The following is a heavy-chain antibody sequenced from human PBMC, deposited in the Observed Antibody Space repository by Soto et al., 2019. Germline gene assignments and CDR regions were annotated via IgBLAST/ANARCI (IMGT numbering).Heavy chain of an antibody. D-gene: IGHD4-17*01. CDR3: ARVYYGDYGFDY. V-gene: IGHV3-66*01. CDR2: IYSGGST. CDR1: GFTVSSNY. J-gene: IGHJ4*02. Sequence: EVQLVESGGGLVQPGGSLRLSCAASGFTVSSNYMSWVRQAPGKGLEWVSVIYSGGSTYYADSVKGRFTISRDNSKNTLYLQMNSLRAEDTAVYYCARVYYGDYGFDYWGQGTLVTVSS.